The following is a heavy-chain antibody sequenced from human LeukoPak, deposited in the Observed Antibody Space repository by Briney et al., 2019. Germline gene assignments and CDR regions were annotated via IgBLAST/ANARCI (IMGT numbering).Heavy chain of an antibody. V-gene: IGHV3-74*01. CDR1: GFTFSSYW. J-gene: IGHJ3*02. D-gene: IGHD1-26*01. CDR3: AKDIAYSNLSGGAFDI. Sequence: QPGGSLRLSCAASGFTFSSYWMHWVRQAPGKGLVWVSRINSDGSSTSYADSVKGRFTISRDNAKNSLYLQMNSLRPEDMALYYCAKDIAYSNLSGGAFDIWGQGTMVTVSS. CDR2: INSDGSST.